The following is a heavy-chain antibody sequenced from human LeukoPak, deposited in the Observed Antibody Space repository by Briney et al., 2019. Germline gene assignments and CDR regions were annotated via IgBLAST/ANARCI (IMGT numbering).Heavy chain of an antibody. D-gene: IGHD6-6*01. J-gene: IGHJ4*02. CDR3: ARDAEYSRYYFDY. V-gene: IGHV3-21*01. Sequence: DSIQGRFTISRDNAKNSLYLQMNSLRAEDTAVYYCARDAEYSRYYFDYWGQGTLVTVSS.